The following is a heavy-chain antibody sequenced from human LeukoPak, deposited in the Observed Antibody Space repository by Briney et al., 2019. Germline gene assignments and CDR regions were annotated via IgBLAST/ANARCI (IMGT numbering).Heavy chain of an antibody. CDR1: GYTFTSYD. Sequence: ASVKVSCEASGYTFTSYDINWVRQATGQGLEWMGWMNPNSGNTGYAQKFQGRVTMTRNTSISTAYMELSSLRSEDTAVYYCARALGTDSSSWYGWVYYYYYMDVWGKGTTVTISS. D-gene: IGHD6-13*01. V-gene: IGHV1-8*01. CDR2: MNPNSGNT. J-gene: IGHJ6*03. CDR3: ARALGTDSSSWYGWVYYYYYMDV.